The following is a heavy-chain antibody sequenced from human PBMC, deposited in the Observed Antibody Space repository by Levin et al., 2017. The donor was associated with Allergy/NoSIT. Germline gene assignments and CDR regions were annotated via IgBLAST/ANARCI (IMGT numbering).Heavy chain of an antibody. CDR3: AKGPRGNPLGD. J-gene: IGHJ4*02. CDR2: ISGSGGST. CDR1: GFTFSSYA. Sequence: GESLKISCAASGFTFSSYAMSWVRQAPGKGLEWVSAISGSGGSTYYADSVKGRFTISRDNSKNTLYLQMNSLRAEDTAVYYCAKGPRGNPLGDWGQGTLVTVSS. D-gene: IGHD4-23*01. V-gene: IGHV3-23*01.